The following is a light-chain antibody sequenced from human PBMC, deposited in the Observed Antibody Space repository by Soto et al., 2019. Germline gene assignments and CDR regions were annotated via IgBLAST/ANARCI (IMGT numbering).Light chain of an antibody. Sequence: EIVLTQSPATLSLSPGERATLSCRASQSVNRYLAWFQQKPGQPPRLLIYDASKRATGIPARFSGSGSGTDFTLTISSLEPEDFALYSCQQRSNWPPTRTFGQGTKV. CDR1: QSVNRY. CDR2: DAS. V-gene: IGKV3-11*01. J-gene: IGKJ1*01. CDR3: QQRSNWPPTRT.